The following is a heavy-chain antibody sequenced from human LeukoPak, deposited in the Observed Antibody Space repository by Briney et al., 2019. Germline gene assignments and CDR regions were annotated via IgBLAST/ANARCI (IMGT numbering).Heavy chain of an antibody. D-gene: IGHD6-13*01. CDR2: ISSNGGST. CDR3: VRGGSSSWYYFDY. Sequence: GGSLRLSCSASGFTFSSYAMHWVRQAPGKGLEYVSAISSNGGSTYYADSVKGRFTISRDNSKNTLYLQMSSLRAEDTAVYYCVRGGSSSWYYFDYWGQGTLVTVSS. J-gene: IGHJ4*02. V-gene: IGHV3-64D*06. CDR1: GFTFSSYA.